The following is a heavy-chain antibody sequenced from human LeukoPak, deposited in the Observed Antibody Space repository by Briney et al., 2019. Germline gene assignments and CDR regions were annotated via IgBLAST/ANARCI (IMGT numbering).Heavy chain of an antibody. CDR3: AKDFLRITMIVVVIPTFFDY. CDR2: IRYDGSNK. Sequence: PGGSLRLSCAASGFTFSSYGMHWVRQAPGKGLEWVAFIRYDGSNKYYADSVKGRFTISRDNSKNTLYLQMNSLRAEDTAVYYCAKDFLRITMIVVVIPTFFDYWGQGTLVTVSS. D-gene: IGHD3-22*01. CDR1: GFTFSSYG. J-gene: IGHJ4*02. V-gene: IGHV3-30*02.